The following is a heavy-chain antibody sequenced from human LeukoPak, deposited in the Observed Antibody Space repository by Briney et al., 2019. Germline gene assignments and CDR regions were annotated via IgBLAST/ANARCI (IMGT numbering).Heavy chain of an antibody. J-gene: IGHJ4*02. V-gene: IGHV3-21*01. CDR3: ARGPKYISATGPYYFDY. D-gene: IGHD6-13*01. CDR1: RFTFSDYS. CDR2: ISSGSVYI. Sequence: RSGGSLRLSCAASRFTFSDYSMNWVRQAPGKGLQWVASISSGSVYIYYADSMKGRSTISRDNAKNSMYLQMYSLRAEDTAVYYCARGPKYISATGPYYFDYWGQGTPVTVSS.